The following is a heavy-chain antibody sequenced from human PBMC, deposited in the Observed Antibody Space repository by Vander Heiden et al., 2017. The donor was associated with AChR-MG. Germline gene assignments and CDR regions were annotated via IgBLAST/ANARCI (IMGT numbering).Heavy chain of an antibody. CDR2: IGTAGDT. CDR1: GFTFRSYD. D-gene: IGHD3-9*01. V-gene: IGHV3-13*01. Sequence: EVQLVESGGGLVQPGGSLSLSRAASGFTFRSYDMHGVRQATGKGLEWVSAIGTAGDTYYPGSVKGRLTIARENAKNSLYLQMNSLRAGDTAVYYCARTRRRYFDWLFPYYYYGMDVWGQGTTVTVSS. J-gene: IGHJ6*02. CDR3: ARTRRRYFDWLFPYYYYGMDV.